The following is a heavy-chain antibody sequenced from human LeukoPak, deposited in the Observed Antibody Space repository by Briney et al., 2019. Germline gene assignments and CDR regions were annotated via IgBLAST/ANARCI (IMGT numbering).Heavy chain of an antibody. V-gene: IGHV3-23*01. D-gene: IGHD2-15*01. CDR3: AKGSGGSCYSGIDY. J-gene: IGHJ4*02. CDR2: ISGSGIT. Sequence: GGPLRLSCATSGFTFSGYAMNWVRQAPGKGLEWVSGISGSGITYYPDSVKGRFTISRDNSKNTLYLQMDSLRAEDTAVYYCAKGSGGSCYSGIDYWGQGTLVTVSS. CDR1: GFTFSGYA.